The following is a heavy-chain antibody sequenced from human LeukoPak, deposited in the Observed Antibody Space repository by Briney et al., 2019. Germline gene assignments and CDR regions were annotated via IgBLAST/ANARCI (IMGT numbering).Heavy chain of an antibody. D-gene: IGHD2-21*02. V-gene: IGHV3-7*01. CDR2: IKQDGSEK. J-gene: IGHJ3*02. CDR3: GRKRTAKAFDI. CDR1: GFTFSSYW. Sequence: GGSLRLSCAASGFTFSSYWMSWVRQAPGKGLEWVANIKQDGSEKYYVDSVKGRFTISRDNAKNSLYLQMNSLRAEDTAVYYCGRKRTAKAFDIWGQGTMVTVAS.